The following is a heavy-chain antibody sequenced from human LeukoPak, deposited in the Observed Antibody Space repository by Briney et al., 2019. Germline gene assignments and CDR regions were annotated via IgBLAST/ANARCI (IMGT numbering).Heavy chain of an antibody. CDR2: IRSKADNYAT. Sequence: GGSLRLSCAASGFTFSGPPILRVRQASGKGLEWVGRIRSKADNYATAYAASVQGRCTISRDDSKSTAYLQLNSLKTEDTAVYYCTQSNYWGQGALVTVSS. CDR3: TQSNY. V-gene: IGHV3-73*01. J-gene: IGHJ4*02. CDR1: GFTFSGPP.